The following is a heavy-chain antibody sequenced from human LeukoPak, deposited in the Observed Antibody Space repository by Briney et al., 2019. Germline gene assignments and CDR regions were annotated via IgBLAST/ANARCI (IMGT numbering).Heavy chain of an antibody. CDR3: AMGTGIAARTPIDY. D-gene: IGHD6-6*01. CDR2: IYHSGST. V-gene: IGHV4-30-2*01. Sequence: SETLSLTCTVSGGSISSGGYYWSWIRQPPGKGLEWIGYIYHSGSTYYNPSLKSRVAISVDRSKNQFSLKLSSVTAADTAVYYCAMGTGIAARTPIDYWGQGTLVTVSS. J-gene: IGHJ4*02. CDR1: GGSISSGGYY.